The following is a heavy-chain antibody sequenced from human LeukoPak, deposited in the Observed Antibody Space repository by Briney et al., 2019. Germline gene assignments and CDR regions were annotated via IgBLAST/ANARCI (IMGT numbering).Heavy chain of an antibody. J-gene: IGHJ6*03. V-gene: IGHV1-8*01. CDR2: MNPNSGNT. CDR3: ARYCSSTSCHDYYYYMDV. Sequence: ASVKVSCKASGYTFTSYDINWVRQATRQGLEWMGWMNPNSGNTGYAQKFQGRVTMTRNTSISTAYMELSSLRSEDTAVYYCARYCSSTSCHDYYYYMDVWGKGTTVTVSS. CDR1: GYTFTSYD. D-gene: IGHD2-2*01.